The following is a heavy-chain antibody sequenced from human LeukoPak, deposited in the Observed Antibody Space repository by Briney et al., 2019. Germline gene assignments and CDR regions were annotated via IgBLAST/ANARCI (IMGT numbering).Heavy chain of an antibody. CDR1: GFTFSSYA. Sequence: PGGSLRLSCAASGFTFSSYAMHWVRQAPGKGLEWVAVISYDGSNKYYADSVKGRFTISRDNSKNTLYLQMNSLRAEDTAVYYCAKDTYYYGSGSQWFDPWGQGTLVTVSS. J-gene: IGHJ5*02. D-gene: IGHD3-10*01. CDR3: AKDTYYYGSGSQWFDP. V-gene: IGHV3-30*04. CDR2: ISYDGSNK.